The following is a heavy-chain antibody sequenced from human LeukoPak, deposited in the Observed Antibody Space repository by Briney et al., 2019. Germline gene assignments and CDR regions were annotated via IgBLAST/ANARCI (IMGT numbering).Heavy chain of an antibody. J-gene: IGHJ4*02. CDR3: ARDLNEYSSSFDY. CDR1: GFTFSSYS. CDR2: ISSSSSTI. V-gene: IGHV3-48*01. D-gene: IGHD6-6*01. Sequence: PGGSLRLSCAASGFTFSSYSMNWVRQAPGKGREWVSYISSSSSTIYYADSVKGRFTISRDNAKNSLYLQMNSLRAEDTAVYYCARDLNEYSSSFDYWGQGTLVTVSS.